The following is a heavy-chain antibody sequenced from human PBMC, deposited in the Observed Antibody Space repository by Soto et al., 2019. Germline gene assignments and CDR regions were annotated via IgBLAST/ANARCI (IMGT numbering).Heavy chain of an antibody. CDR2: IYYSGST. CDR1: GGSISSGGYY. V-gene: IGHV4-31*03. J-gene: IGHJ4*02. CDR3: ARDSLSSPYYFDY. Sequence: SETLSLTCTVSGGSISSGGYYWSWIRQHPGKGLEWIGYIYYSGSTYYNPSLKSRVTISVDTSKNQFSLKLSSVTAADTAVYYCARDSLSSPYYFDYWGQGTLVTVSS. D-gene: IGHD3-16*01.